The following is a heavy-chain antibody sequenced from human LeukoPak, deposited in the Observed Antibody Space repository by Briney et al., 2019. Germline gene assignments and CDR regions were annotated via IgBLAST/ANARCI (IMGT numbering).Heavy chain of an antibody. D-gene: IGHD3-22*01. Sequence: PGGSLRLSCAASGFTFSSYAMSWVRQAPGKGLEWVSAISGSGGSTYYADSVKGRFTISRDNSKNTLYLQMNSLRAEDTAVYYCARGGPPYYYDSSGYYYFDYWGQGTLVTVSS. CDR1: GFTFSSYA. J-gene: IGHJ4*02. V-gene: IGHV3-23*01. CDR3: ARGGPPYYYDSSGYYYFDY. CDR2: ISGSGGST.